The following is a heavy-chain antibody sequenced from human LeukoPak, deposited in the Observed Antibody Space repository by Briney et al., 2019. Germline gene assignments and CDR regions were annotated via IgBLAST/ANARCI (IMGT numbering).Heavy chain of an antibody. Sequence: SETLSLTCAVSGGSISGYYWSWIRQPPGKGLEWSGDIYYSGSTNYNPSLKSRVTISVDTSKNKFSLKLRSVTPADTAVSYCARHQSLWFGELFSFDYWGRGTLDTVSS. D-gene: IGHD3-10*01. CDR1: GGSISGYY. CDR3: ARHQSLWFGELFSFDY. J-gene: IGHJ4*02. V-gene: IGHV4-59*08. CDR2: IYYSGST.